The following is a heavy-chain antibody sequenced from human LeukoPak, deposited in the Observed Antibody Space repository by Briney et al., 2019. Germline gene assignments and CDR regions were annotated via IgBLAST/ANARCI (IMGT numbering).Heavy chain of an antibody. V-gene: IGHV4-34*01. CDR1: GGSFSGYY. D-gene: IGHD6-13*01. Sequence: SETLSLTCAVYGGSFSGYYWSWIRQPPGKGLEWIGEINHSGSTNYNPSLKSRVTISVDTSKNQFSLKLSSVTAADTAVYYCARHPGYTTRPRWFDPWGQGTLVTVSS. CDR3: ARHPGYTTRPRWFDP. J-gene: IGHJ5*02. CDR2: INHSGST.